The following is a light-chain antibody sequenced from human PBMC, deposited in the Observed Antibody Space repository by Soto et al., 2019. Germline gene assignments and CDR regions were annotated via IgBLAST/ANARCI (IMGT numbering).Light chain of an antibody. Sequence: EIVLTQSPGTLSLSPGERATLSCRASQSVSSSYLAWYQQKPGQAPRLLIYGASSRATGIPDRVSGSGSGTDFTLTISRLEPEDFALYSCQQYGSSPLAFGGGTKVEIK. CDR3: QQYGSSPLA. V-gene: IGKV3-20*01. CDR2: GAS. CDR1: QSVSSSY. J-gene: IGKJ4*01.